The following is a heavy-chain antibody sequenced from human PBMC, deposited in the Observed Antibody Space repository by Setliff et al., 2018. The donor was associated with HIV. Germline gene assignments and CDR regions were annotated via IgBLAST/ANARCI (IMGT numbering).Heavy chain of an antibody. CDR3: AREELRGTKVFDI. J-gene: IGHJ3*02. D-gene: IGHD3-10*01. CDR2: INSNSGGT. V-gene: IGHV1-2*02. Sequence: ASVKVSCKASGGTFSSYAISWVRQAPGQGLECMGWINSNSGGTNYAQKFQGRVTMTRDTSVSSAYMELSRVRSDDTAVYYCAREELRGTKVFDIWGQGTMVTVSS. CDR1: GGTFSSYA.